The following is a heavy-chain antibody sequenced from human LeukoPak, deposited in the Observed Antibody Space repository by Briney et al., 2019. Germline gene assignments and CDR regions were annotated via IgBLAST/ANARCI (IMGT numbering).Heavy chain of an antibody. V-gene: IGHV4-59*01. J-gene: IGHJ6*03. CDR3: ARRYDFWSGYADYYYYMDV. Sequence: SETLSLTCTVSGGSISSYYWSWIRQPPGKGLEWIGYIYYSGGTNYNPSLKSRVTISVDTSKNQFSLKLSSVTAADTAVYYCARRYDFWSGYADYYYYMDVWGKGTTVTVSS. CDR1: GGSISSYY. CDR2: IYYSGGT. D-gene: IGHD3-3*01.